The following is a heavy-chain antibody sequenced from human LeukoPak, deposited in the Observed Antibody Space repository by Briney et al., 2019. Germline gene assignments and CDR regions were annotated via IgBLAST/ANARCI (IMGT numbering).Heavy chain of an antibody. Sequence: GGSLRLSCAASGFTFSNYWMTWVRQAPGKGLEWVANIKIDGSEKNYVDSVKGRFTISRDNAKNSLYLQMNSLRAEETAVYYCAREVYSSSFRFDPWGQGTLVTVSS. J-gene: IGHJ5*02. D-gene: IGHD6-13*01. CDR2: IKIDGSEK. CDR1: GFTFSNYW. CDR3: AREVYSSSFRFDP. V-gene: IGHV3-7*01.